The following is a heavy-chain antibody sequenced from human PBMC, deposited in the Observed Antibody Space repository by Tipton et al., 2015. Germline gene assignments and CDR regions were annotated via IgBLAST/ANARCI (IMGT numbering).Heavy chain of an antibody. CDR1: GGSISGSSYY. CDR2: LSPSGSRT. D-gene: IGHD1-14*01. V-gene: IGHV3-23*01. Sequence: SLRLSCTVSGGSISGSSYYWAWIRQPPGKGLEWVSSLSPSGSRTYYADSVKGRFTISRDNSKNTLYLQMNSLRAEDTAVYYCAKDRPRYTYYYGMDVWGPGTTVTVS. J-gene: IGHJ6*02. CDR3: AKDRPRYTYYYGMDV.